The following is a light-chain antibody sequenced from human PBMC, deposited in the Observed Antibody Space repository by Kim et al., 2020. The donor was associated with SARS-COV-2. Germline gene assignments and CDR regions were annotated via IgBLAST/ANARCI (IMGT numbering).Light chain of an antibody. V-gene: IGKV1-39*01. CDR1: QSISSY. Sequence: DIQMTQSPSSLSASVGDRVTITCRASQSISSYLNWYQQKPGKAPKLLIYAASSLQSGVPSRFSGSGSGTDFTLTISSLQPEDFATYYWQQSYSNPHCTCGQGTKLEI. CDR3: QQSYSNPHCT. J-gene: IGKJ2*02. CDR2: AAS.